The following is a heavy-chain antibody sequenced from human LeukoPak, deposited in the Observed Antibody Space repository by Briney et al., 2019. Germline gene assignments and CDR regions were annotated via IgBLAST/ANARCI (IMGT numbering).Heavy chain of an antibody. CDR1: GDSISSGNY. V-gene: IGHV4-38-2*02. D-gene: IGHD2-2*01. Sequence: SETLSLTCTVSGDSISSGNYWGWIRQPPGKGLEWIGSIFHTGSTYYNLSLKSRVTISVDTSKNQFSLKLSSVTAADTAVYYCARALTPKKVVVVPAAMGYYFDYWGQGTLVTVSS. CDR2: IFHTGST. CDR3: ARALTPKKVVVVPAAMGYYFDY. J-gene: IGHJ4*02.